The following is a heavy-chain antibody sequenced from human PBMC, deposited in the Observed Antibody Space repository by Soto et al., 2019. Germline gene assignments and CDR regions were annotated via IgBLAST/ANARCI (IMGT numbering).Heavy chain of an antibody. J-gene: IGHJ3*02. CDR3: ARVGYSYGRDAFDI. V-gene: IGHV3-33*01. Sequence: GGSLRLSCAASGFTFSSYGMHWVRQAPGKGLEWVAVIWYDGSNKYYADSVKGRFTISRDNSKNTLYLQMNSLRAEDTAVYYCARVGYSYGRDAFDIWGQGTMVTVSS. CDR1: GFTFSSYG. D-gene: IGHD5-18*01. CDR2: IWYDGSNK.